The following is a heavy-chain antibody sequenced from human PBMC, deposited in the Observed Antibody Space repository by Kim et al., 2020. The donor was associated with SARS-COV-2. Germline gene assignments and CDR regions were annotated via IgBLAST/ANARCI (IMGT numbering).Heavy chain of an antibody. D-gene: IGHD3-3*01. CDR3: AKVGGRRRFLEWWNDAFDI. V-gene: IGHV3-23*01. CDR2: ISGSGGST. J-gene: IGHJ3*02. Sequence: GGSLRLSCAASGFTFSSYAMSWVRQAPGKGLEWVSAISGSGGSTYYADSVKGRFTISRDNSKNTLYLQMNSLRAEDTAVYYCAKVGGRRRFLEWWNDAFDIWGPGTMVTVSS. CDR1: GFTFSSYA.